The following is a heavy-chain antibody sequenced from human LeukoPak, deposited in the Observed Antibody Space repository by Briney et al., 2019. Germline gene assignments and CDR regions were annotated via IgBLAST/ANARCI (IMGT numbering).Heavy chain of an antibody. V-gene: IGHV1-46*01. CDR1: GYXFTSYY. D-gene: IGHD4-23*01. Sequence: ASVKVSCKASGYXFTSYYMHWVRQAPGQGLEWMGIVNPSGGSTTYAQKFQGRVTMTRDTSTSTVYMELSSLRSEDTAVYYCARDQAYGGSYDYWGQGTLVTVSS. CDR3: ARDQAYGGSYDY. J-gene: IGHJ4*02. CDR2: VNPSGGST.